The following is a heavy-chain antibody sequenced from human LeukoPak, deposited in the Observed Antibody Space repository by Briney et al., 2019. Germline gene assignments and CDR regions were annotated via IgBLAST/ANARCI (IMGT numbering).Heavy chain of an antibody. J-gene: IGHJ4*02. CDR3: ARDRYCSGGSCYYFDY. D-gene: IGHD2-15*01. V-gene: IGHV3-48*03. CDR1: GFTFSSYE. Sequence: GGSLRLSCAASGFTFSSYEMNWVRQAPGKGLEWVSYISSSGSTLYYADSVKGRFTISRDNAKNSLYLQMNSLGAEDTAVYYCARDRYCSGGSCYYFDYWGQGTLVTVSS. CDR2: ISSSGSTL.